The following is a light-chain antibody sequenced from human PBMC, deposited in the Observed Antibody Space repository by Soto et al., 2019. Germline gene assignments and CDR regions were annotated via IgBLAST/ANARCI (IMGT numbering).Light chain of an antibody. CDR2: GAS. J-gene: IGKJ3*01. V-gene: IGKV3-15*01. CDR1: QSISSN. CDR3: QQYNNWPFT. Sequence: EIVMTQSPSTLSVSPGERATLSCRASQSISSNLAWYQHKPGQAPRLLLYGASTRATGIPATFSGSGSGTEFILTISSLQSEDFAVYYCQQYNNWPFTFGPGTKVDIK.